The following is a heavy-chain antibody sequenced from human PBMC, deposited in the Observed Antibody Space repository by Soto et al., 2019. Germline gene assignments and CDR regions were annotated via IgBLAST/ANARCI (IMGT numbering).Heavy chain of an antibody. Sequence: HPGGSLRLSCRVSGFTFNNSGMHWVRQAPGKGLEWMAVISYDGTISSYADSVKGRFTISRDNARNTLSLQMNSLRADDTAVYYCARLSGDHSAFFSYGMDAWGQGTTVTVSS. D-gene: IGHD2-21*01. CDR3: ARLSGDHSAFFSYGMDA. CDR1: GFTFNNSG. CDR2: ISYDGTIS. V-gene: IGHV3-30*03. J-gene: IGHJ6*02.